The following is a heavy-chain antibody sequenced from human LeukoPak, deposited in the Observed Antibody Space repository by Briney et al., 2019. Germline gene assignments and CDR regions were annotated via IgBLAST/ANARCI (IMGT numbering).Heavy chain of an antibody. D-gene: IGHD3-10*01. CDR2: ISSSSSYI. CDR1: GFAFSTYA. V-gene: IGHV3-21*01. Sequence: GGSLRLSCAASGFAFSTYAMSWVRQAPGKGLEWVSSISSSSSYIYYADSVKGRFTISRDNAKSSLYLQMNSLRAEDTAVYYCARRITMVRDLDTPSPFDYWGQGTLVTVSS. J-gene: IGHJ4*02. CDR3: ARRITMVRDLDTPSPFDY.